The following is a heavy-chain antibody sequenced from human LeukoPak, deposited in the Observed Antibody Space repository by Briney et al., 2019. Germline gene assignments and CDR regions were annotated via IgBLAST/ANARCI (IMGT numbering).Heavy chain of an antibody. CDR1: GDSISSGGYY. CDR3: ARRAGYTSSWYEY. V-gene: IGHV4-31*03. CDR2: IYYSGTT. D-gene: IGHD6-13*01. J-gene: IGHJ4*02. Sequence: SQTLSLTCTVSGDSISSGGYYWGWIRQPPGMGLEWVGFIYYSGTTYYNPSLKSRVTISVDTAKNQLSLKLSSVTAADTAVYYCARRAGYTSSWYEYWGQGTLVTVSS.